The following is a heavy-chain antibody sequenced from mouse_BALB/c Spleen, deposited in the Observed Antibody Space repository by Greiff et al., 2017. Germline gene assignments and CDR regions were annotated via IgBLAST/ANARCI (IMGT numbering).Heavy chain of an antibody. CDR1: GFTFSSYA. Sequence: DVHLVESGGGLVKPGGSLKLSCAASGFTFSSYAMSWVRQSPEKRLEWVAEISSGGSYTYYPDTVTGRFTISRDNAKNTLYLEMSSLRSEDTAMYYCARVDYDNYFDYWGQGTTLTVSS. CDR3: ARVDYDNYFDY. V-gene: IGHV5-9-4*01. CDR2: ISSGGSYT. D-gene: IGHD2-4*01. J-gene: IGHJ2*01.